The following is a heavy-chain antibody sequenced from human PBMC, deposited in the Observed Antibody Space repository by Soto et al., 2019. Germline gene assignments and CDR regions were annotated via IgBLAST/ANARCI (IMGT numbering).Heavy chain of an antibody. D-gene: IGHD6-25*01. J-gene: IGHJ2*01. CDR2: ISYDGNNK. CDR1: GFTFSSYA. CDR3: ARDAANWYFDI. V-gene: IGHV3-30-3*01. Sequence: QVQLVESGGGVVQPGGSLRLSCAASGFTFSSYAMHWVRQAPGKGLEWVALISYDGNNKHYADSVQGRFTVSRDNSGHSLYLQMNTLGAEDTAVYHCARDAANWYFDIWGRGTLVTVSS.